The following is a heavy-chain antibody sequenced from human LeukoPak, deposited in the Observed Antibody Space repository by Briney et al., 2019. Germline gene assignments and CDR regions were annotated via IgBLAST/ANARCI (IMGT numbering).Heavy chain of an antibody. D-gene: IGHD5-18*01. J-gene: IGHJ6*02. CDR2: ISYDGSNK. Sequence: GGSLTLSCAASGFTFSGSAMHWVRQAPGKGLEWVAVISYDGSNKYYADSVKGRFTISRDNSKNTLYLQMNSLSAEDTAVYYCAEDQEGGYSYARAYYYYGMDVWGQGTTVTVSS. CDR1: GFTFSGSA. V-gene: IGHV3-30*04. CDR3: AEDQEGGYSYARAYYYYGMDV.